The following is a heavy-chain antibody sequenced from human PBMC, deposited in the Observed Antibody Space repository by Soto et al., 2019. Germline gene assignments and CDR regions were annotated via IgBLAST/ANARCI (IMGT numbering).Heavy chain of an antibody. CDR2: TSAYNGNT. CDR1: GYTFTSYG. J-gene: IGHJ4*02. D-gene: IGHD3-22*01. V-gene: IGHV1-18*01. CDR3: ARRNRDYYDSSGYLFDY. Sequence: QVQLVQSGAEVKKPGASVKVSCKASGYTFTSYGISWVRQAPGQGLEWMGWTSAYNGNTNYAQKLQGRVTMTTDTSTSTAYMELRSLRSDDTAVYYCARRNRDYYDSSGYLFDYWGQGTLVTVSS.